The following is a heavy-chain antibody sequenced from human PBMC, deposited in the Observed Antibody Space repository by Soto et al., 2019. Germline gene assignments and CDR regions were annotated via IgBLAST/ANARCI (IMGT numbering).Heavy chain of an antibody. J-gene: IGHJ4*02. Sequence: PSETLSLTCRVSGGSMSEYFWSWIRQSPGKGLEWIGYIYYLGSTDYNPSLKSRVTISVDTSKRQFSLRLTSVTAADTAVYYCARDGYDGSGSPYPDDWGQGTLVTVSS. CDR3: ARDGYDGSGSPYPDD. CDR2: IYYLGST. V-gene: IGHV4-59*01. D-gene: IGHD3-10*01. CDR1: GGSMSEYF.